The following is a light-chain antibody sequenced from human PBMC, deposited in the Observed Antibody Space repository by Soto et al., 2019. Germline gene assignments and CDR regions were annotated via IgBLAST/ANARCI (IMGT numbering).Light chain of an antibody. CDR1: SSDVGGYNY. V-gene: IGLV2-14*01. Sequence: QSALTQPASVSGSPGQSITISCTGTSSDVGGYNYVSWYQQHPGKAPKLMIYDVSNRPSGVSNRFSGSKSGNTASLTISGLQAEDEADYYCISYISSSTRVFGGGTKLTVL. CDR2: DVS. CDR3: ISYISSSTRV. J-gene: IGLJ2*01.